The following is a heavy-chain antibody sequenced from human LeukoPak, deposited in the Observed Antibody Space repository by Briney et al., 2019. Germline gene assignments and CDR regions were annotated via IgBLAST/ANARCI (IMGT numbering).Heavy chain of an antibody. D-gene: IGHD3-22*01. Sequence: GASVKVSCKAFGYTVTSYDINSVRQATGQGLEWMGWMNPNSGNTGNTQKYPARVTMNRNISISTDYLEMSSLRSEDTAVYYCARVDSVYDSSSYYGAFDIWGQGTMVTVSS. CDR1: GYTVTSYD. V-gene: IGHV1-8*01. CDR2: MNPNSGNT. J-gene: IGHJ3*02. CDR3: ARVDSVYDSSSYYGAFDI.